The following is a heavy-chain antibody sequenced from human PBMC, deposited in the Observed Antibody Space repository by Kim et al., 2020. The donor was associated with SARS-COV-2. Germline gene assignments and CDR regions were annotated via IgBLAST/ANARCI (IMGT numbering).Heavy chain of an antibody. CDR1: GFSFSEWW. V-gene: IGHV3-74*01. J-gene: IGHJ4*02. Sequence: GGSLRLSCAASGFSFSEWWMDWVRQAPGKGPEWVARIDNDGSTTLYADSVKGRFTISRDNSKNTLYLQMNGLRADDTGVYYCTRGPFWGQGTLVTVSS. CDR3: TRGPF. CDR2: IDNDGSTT.